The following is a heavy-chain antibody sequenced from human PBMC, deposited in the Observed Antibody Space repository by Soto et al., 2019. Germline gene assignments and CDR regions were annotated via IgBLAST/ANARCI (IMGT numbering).Heavy chain of an antibody. D-gene: IGHD3-3*01. CDR3: ARLPHGGSFWSGFEPHPPPYFDY. V-gene: IGHV4-39*01. CDR2: IYYSGST. CDR1: GGSISSSSYY. Sequence: SETLSLTCTVSGGSISSSSYYWGWIRQPPGKGLEWIGSIYYSGSTYYNPSLKSRVTISVDTSKNQFSLKLSSVTAADTAVYYCARLPHGGSFWSGFEPHPPPYFDYWGQGTLVTVSS. J-gene: IGHJ4*02.